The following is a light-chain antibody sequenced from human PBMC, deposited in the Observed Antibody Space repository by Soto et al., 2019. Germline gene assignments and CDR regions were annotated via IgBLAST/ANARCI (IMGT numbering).Light chain of an antibody. CDR1: QSVSSN. CDR2: GAS. J-gene: IGKJ5*01. Sequence: EIVMTQSPATLCVSPVERDSLXWRASQSVSSNLAWYQQKPGQAPRLLIYGASTRATGIPARFSGSGSGTDFTLTISSLEPEDFAVYYCQQRSNWPITFGQGTRLEIK. CDR3: QQRSNWPIT. V-gene: IGKV3-15*01.